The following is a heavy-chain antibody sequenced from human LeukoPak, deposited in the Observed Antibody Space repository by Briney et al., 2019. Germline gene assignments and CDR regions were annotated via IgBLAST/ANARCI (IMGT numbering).Heavy chain of an antibody. J-gene: IGHJ4*02. CDR2: TYTSGSA. Sequence: SETLSLTCTVSGGSISSYYWSWIRQPAGKGLEWIGRTYTSGSANYNPSLKSRVTISVDTSKNQFSLKLSSVTAADTAVYYCARDPNCSGGSCFFDYWGQGTLVTVSS. CDR1: GGSISSYY. D-gene: IGHD2-15*01. V-gene: IGHV4-4*07. CDR3: ARDPNCSGGSCFFDY.